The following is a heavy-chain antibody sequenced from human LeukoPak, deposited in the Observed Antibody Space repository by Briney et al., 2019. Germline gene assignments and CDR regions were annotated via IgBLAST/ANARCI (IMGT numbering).Heavy chain of an antibody. V-gene: IGHV3-7*01. CDR1: GFTFSSYA. CDR3: ARDSKSGSYGDYYYYGMDV. Sequence: PGGSLRLSCAASGFTFSSYAMSWVRQAPGKGLEWVANIKQDGSEKYYVDSVKGRFTISRDNAENSLYLQMNSLRAEDTAVYYCARDSKSGSYGDYYYYGMDVWGQGTTVTVSS. J-gene: IGHJ6*02. D-gene: IGHD1-26*01. CDR2: IKQDGSEK.